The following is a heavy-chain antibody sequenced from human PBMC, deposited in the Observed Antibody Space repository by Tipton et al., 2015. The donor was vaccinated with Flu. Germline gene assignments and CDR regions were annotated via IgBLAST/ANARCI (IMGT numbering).Heavy chain of an antibody. CDR2: VYYSGTT. J-gene: IGHJ4*02. D-gene: IGHD2-15*01. CDR1: GASISSGSYY. V-gene: IGHV4-39*07. CDR3: ARVLVVAATPFDY. Sequence: GSLRLSCTVSGASISSGSYYWAWIRQPPGKGLEWVGSVYYSGTTYYNPSLKSRVTISVDTSKNQFSLKVSSVTAAATAVYYCARVLVVAATPFDYWGQGILVIVSS.